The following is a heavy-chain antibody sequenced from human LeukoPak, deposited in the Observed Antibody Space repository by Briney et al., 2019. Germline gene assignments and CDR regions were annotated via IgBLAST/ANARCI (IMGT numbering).Heavy chain of an antibody. CDR1: GGSINNFY. Sequence: PSETLSLTCTVSGGSINNFYWSWIRQPPGKGLEWIGFIYTTGSTNYNPSLKSRVTISVDTSRNQFSLKLTSVTAADTAVYYCVRHAATRHNYGMDVWGQGTTVTVSS. CDR2: IYTTGST. V-gene: IGHV4-4*09. CDR3: VRHAATRHNYGMDV. J-gene: IGHJ6*02. D-gene: IGHD2-15*01.